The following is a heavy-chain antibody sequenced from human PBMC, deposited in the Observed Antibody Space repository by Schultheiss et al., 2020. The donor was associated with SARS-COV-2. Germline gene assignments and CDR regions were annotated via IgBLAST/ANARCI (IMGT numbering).Heavy chain of an antibody. D-gene: IGHD3-9*01. CDR1: GFTFSRSV. V-gene: IGHV3-15*01. CDR2: IKSKTDGGTT. J-gene: IGHJ6*02. CDR3: TTQERHYDILTGYYLSGGGMDV. Sequence: GGSLRLSCAASGFTFSRSVMSWVRQAPGKGLEWVGRIKSKTDGGTTDYAAPVKGRFTISRDDSKNTLYLQMNSPKTEDTAVYYCTTQERHYDILTGYYLSGGGMDVWGQGTTVTVSS.